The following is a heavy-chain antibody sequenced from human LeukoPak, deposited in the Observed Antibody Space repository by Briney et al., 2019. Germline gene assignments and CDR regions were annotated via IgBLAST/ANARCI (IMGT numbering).Heavy chain of an antibody. CDR2: IRTSGGVV. V-gene: IGHV3-48*02. J-gene: IGHJ3*01. CDR3: VRDQFYAFDV. CDR1: GFTFSSYA. Sequence: GGSLRLSCAASGFTFSSYAMSWVRQAPGKGLEWISYIRTSGGVVSYTDSVRGRFTISTDSAKNSLYLQMNSLRDDDTAVYYCVRDQFYAFDVWGQGTMVTVSS.